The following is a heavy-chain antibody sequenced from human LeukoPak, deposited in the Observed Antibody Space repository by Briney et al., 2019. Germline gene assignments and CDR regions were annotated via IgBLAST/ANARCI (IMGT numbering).Heavy chain of an antibody. CDR3: ARRATSSGWSFDY. CDR1: GGSISSSSYY. CDR2: IYYSGST. Sequence: PSETLSLTCTVSGGSISSSSYYWGWIGQPPGKGLERIGSIYYSGSTYYNPSLKSRVTISVDTSKNQFSLKLSSVTAADTAVYYCARRATSSGWSFDYWGQGTLVTVSS. D-gene: IGHD6-19*01. J-gene: IGHJ4*02. V-gene: IGHV4-39*01.